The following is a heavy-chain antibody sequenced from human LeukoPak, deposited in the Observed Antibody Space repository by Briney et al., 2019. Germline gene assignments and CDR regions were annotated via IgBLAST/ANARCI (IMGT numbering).Heavy chain of an antibody. D-gene: IGHD6-13*01. V-gene: IGHV4-59*01. CDR1: GGSISSYY. J-gene: IGHJ3*02. CDR2: IYYSGST. CDR3: AREWQQLEVFGI. Sequence: PSETLSLTCTVSGGSISSYYWSWIRQPPGKGLEWIGYIYYSGSTNYNPSLKSRVTISVDTSKNQFSLKLSSVTAADTAVYYCAREWQQLEVFGIWGQGTMVTVSS.